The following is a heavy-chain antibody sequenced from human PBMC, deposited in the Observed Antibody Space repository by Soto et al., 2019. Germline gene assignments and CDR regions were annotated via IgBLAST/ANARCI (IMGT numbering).Heavy chain of an antibody. Sequence: PSQTLSLTCAISGESVSSDITSWNWIRQSPSRGLEWLGRTYYRSKWFHDYAASVKSRITINPDTSKNQFSLELNSMTPEDTAVYYCARGNALDVWGQGTVVTVSS. CDR1: GESVSSDITS. J-gene: IGHJ3*01. CDR3: ARGNALDV. D-gene: IGHD3-10*01. CDR2: TYYRSKWFH. V-gene: IGHV6-1*01.